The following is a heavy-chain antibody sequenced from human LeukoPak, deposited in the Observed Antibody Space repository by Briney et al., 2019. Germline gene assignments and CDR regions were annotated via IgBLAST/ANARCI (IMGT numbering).Heavy chain of an antibody. V-gene: IGHV3-21*01. Sequence: GGSLRLSCAASGFTFSSYSMNWVRQAPGKGLEWGSSISSSSSYIYYADSVKGRFTISRDNAKNSLYLQMNRLRAEDTAVYYCAELGITMIGGVWGKGPTVTISS. J-gene: IGHJ6*04. CDR1: GFTFSSYS. CDR3: AELGITMIGGV. D-gene: IGHD3-10*02. CDR2: ISSSSSYI.